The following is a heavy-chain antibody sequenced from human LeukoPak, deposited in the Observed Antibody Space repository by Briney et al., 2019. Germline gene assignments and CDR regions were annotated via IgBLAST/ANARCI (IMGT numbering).Heavy chain of an antibody. CDR1: GGSFSGYY. D-gene: IGHD3-3*01. CDR3: ARRSGPFGVVIKRSSHGPIGY. CDR2: INHSGST. J-gene: IGHJ4*02. V-gene: IGHV4-34*01. Sequence: SETLSLTCAVYGGSFSGYYWSWIRQPPGKGLEWIGEINHSGSTNYNPSLKSRVTISVDTSKNQFSLKLSSVTAADTAVYYCARRSGPFGVVIKRSSHGPIGYWDQGTLVTVSS.